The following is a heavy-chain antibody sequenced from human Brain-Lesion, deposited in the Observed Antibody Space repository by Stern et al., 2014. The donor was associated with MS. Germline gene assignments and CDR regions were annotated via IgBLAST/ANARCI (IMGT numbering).Heavy chain of an antibody. D-gene: IGHD3-3*01. J-gene: IGHJ6*02. CDR1: GGSISSDTYY. CDR3: ARLPNYDFWGRLNYDGMDV. V-gene: IGHV4-30-4*01. CDR2: IYFSGNT. Sequence: QLQLQESAPGLVKPSQTLSLTCTVSGGSISSDTYYWSWIRQPPGKGLEWIGDIYFSGNTQYNPSLQSRVIISVDTSKNEFSLKMSSVTVADTAVYYCARLPNYDFWGRLNYDGMDVWGQGTTVSVSS.